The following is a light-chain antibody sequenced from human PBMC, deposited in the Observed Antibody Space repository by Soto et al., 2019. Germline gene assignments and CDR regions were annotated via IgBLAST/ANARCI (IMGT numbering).Light chain of an antibody. CDR3: QQYNNWPRT. CDR2: AAS. Sequence: EIVMTQSPATLSVSPGERATLSCRASQSVNSDLAWYQQKPGQAPRLLIYAASTRATGIPARFSGSGSGTEFTLTISSLQSEDFVVYYCQQYNNWPRTFGQGTKVEI. V-gene: IGKV3-15*01. CDR1: QSVNSD. J-gene: IGKJ1*01.